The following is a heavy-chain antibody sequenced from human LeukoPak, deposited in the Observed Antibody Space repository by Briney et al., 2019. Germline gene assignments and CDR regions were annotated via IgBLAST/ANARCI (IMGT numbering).Heavy chain of an antibody. V-gene: IGHV3-23*01. CDR2: ISGSGHTT. Sequence: GDSLSLTCTLSGFTFTVCAMSWVRQAPGQGLEWVSYISGSGHTTHYAGSVKGRLTISRDNSKNTLYLQMNSLRDEDTAVYYCAKSSGYYGGNPRHFDYWGQGTLVTVSS. D-gene: IGHD4-23*01. CDR1: GFTFTVCA. J-gene: IGHJ4*02. CDR3: AKSSGYYGGNPRHFDY.